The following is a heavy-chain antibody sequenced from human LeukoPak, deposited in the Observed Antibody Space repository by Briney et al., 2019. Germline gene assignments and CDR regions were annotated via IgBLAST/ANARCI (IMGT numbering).Heavy chain of an antibody. CDR3: ARGQHGTGYYYGMDV. J-gene: IGHJ6*02. CDR1: GFTFSSYA. D-gene: IGHD2-8*02. CDR2: ISYDGSNK. Sequence: GGSLRLSCAASGFTFSSYAMHWVRQAPGKGLEWVAVISYDGSNKYYADSVKGRFTISRDNSKNTLYLQMNSLRAEGTAVYYCARGQHGTGYYYGMDVWGQGTTVTVSS. V-gene: IGHV3-30*04.